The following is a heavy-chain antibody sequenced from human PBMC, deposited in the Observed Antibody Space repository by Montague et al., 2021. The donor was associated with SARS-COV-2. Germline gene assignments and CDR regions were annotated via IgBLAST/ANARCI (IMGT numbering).Heavy chain of an antibody. CDR2: INHSGTA. D-gene: IGHD2-2*01. Sequence: SETLSLTCAVYGGSFSVYYWSWLRQSLRSGREWIAEINHSGTANYNPSLKSRVSISVDTSKNQFTLKLTSVTAADTAMYYCAKEREVVRAARTLVAFDLWGQGTMVTVSS. CDR3: AKEREVVRAARTLVAFDL. CDR1: GGSFSVYY. V-gene: IGHV4-34*01. J-gene: IGHJ3*01.